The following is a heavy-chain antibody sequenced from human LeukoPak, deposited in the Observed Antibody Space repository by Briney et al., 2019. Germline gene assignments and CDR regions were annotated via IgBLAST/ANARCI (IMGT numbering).Heavy chain of an antibody. V-gene: IGHV1-2*02. Sequence: ASVKVSCKASRYTFTGYYMHWVRQAPGQGLEWMGWINPNSGGTNYAQKFQGRVTMTRDTSISTAYMELSRLRSDDTAVYYCASSSGMVRGVMGYVYWGQGTLVTVSS. D-gene: IGHD3-10*01. J-gene: IGHJ4*02. CDR1: RYTFTGYY. CDR3: ASSSGMVRGVMGYVY. CDR2: INPNSGGT.